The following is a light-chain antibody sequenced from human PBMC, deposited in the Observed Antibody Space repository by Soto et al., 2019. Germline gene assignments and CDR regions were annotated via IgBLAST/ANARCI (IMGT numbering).Light chain of an antibody. V-gene: IGLV2-14*01. CDR3: SSFTRSSSWV. Sequence: QSALTQPASVSGSPGQSITISCTGTSSDVGDYNYVSWYQQHPGKAPKLMIYEVSNRPSGVSNRFSGSKSGSTASLTISGLQAEDEADYYCSSFTRSSSWVFGGGTKVTVL. J-gene: IGLJ3*02. CDR1: SSDVGDYNY. CDR2: EVS.